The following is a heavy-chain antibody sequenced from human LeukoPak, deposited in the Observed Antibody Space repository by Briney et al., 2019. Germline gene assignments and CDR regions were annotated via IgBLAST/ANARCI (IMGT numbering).Heavy chain of an antibody. J-gene: IGHJ4*02. V-gene: IGHV4-39*01. D-gene: IGHD6-13*01. CDR1: GGSVSSSTHY. Sequence: SETLSLTCTVSGGSVSSSTHYWGWLRQPPGKGLEWIGSIYNSGTTYYNPSLKSRVTISVDTSKNQFSLKLSSVTATDTAVYYCARLGAAAGEFDYWGQGTLVTVSS. CDR3: ARLGAAAGEFDY. CDR2: IYNSGTT.